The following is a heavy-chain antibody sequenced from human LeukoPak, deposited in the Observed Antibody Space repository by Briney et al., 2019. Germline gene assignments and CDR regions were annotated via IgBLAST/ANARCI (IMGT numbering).Heavy chain of an antibody. CDR3: ARGVSSSWYYYYYYYMDV. CDR2: MNPNSGNT. Sequence: ASVKVSCKASGYTFTSYDINWVRQATGQGLEWMGWMNPNSGNTGYAQKFQGRVTITRNTSIRTAYMELSSLRSEDTAVYYCARGVSSSWYYYYYYYMDVWGKGTTVTVS. V-gene: IGHV1-8*03. CDR1: GYTFTSYD. D-gene: IGHD6-13*01. J-gene: IGHJ6*03.